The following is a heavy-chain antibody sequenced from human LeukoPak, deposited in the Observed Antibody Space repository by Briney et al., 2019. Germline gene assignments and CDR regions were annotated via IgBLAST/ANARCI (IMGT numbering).Heavy chain of an antibody. V-gene: IGHV3-48*04. CDR3: ARRAENDY. D-gene: IGHD5-24*01. CDR2: ISSSSSTI. Sequence: GRSLRLSCAASGFTFSSYSMNWVRQAPGKGLEWVSYISSSSSTIYYADSVKGRFTISRDNAKNSLYLQMNSLRAEDTAVYYCARRAENDYWGQGTLVTVSS. CDR1: GFTFSSYS. J-gene: IGHJ4*02.